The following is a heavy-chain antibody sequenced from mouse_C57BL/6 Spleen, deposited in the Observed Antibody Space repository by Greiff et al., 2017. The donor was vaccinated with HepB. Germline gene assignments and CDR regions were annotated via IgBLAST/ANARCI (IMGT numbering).Heavy chain of an antibody. CDR3: ARLNDYDYDDWFAY. Sequence: QVQLQQSGPELVKPGASVKISCKASGYAFSSSWMNWVKQRPGKGLEWIGRIYPGDGDTNYNGKFKGKATLTADKSSSTAYMQLSSLTSEDSAVYFSARLNDYDYDDWFAYWGQGTLVTVSA. V-gene: IGHV1-82*01. D-gene: IGHD2-4*01. CDR1: GYAFSSSW. CDR2: IYPGDGDT. J-gene: IGHJ3*01.